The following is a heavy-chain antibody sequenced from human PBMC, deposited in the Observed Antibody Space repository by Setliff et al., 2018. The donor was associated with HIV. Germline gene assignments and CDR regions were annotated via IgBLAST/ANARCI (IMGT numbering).Heavy chain of an antibody. Sequence: PGESLKISCAASGFTFSSYGMHWVRQAPGKGLKWVAFIRYDGAYKYYADSLKGRFTISRDNSKNTLFLQMSSLRTEGTAVYYCAKNFYSSPWSPLDYWGQGTLVTVSS. CDR3: AKNFYSSPWSPLDY. D-gene: IGHD6-19*01. CDR1: GFTFSSYG. CDR2: IRYDGAYK. J-gene: IGHJ4*02. V-gene: IGHV3-30*02.